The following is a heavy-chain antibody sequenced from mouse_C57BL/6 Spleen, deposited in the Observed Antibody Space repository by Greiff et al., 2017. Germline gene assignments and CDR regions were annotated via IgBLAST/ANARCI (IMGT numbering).Heavy chain of an antibody. CDR1: GYTFTDYY. J-gene: IGHJ4*01. CDR3: ARGYDYLYAMDY. Sequence: VQLQQSGPELVKPGASVKISCKASGYTFTDYYMNWVKQSHGKSLEWIGDINPNNGGTSYNQKFKGKATLTVDKSSSTAYMELRSLTSEDSAVYYCARGYDYLYAMDYWGQGTSVTVSS. CDR2: INPNNGGT. D-gene: IGHD2-4*01. V-gene: IGHV1-26*01.